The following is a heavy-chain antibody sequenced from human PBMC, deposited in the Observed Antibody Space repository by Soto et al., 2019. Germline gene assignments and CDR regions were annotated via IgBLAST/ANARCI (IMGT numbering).Heavy chain of an antibody. D-gene: IGHD6-19*01. Sequence: EVQLVESGGGLVQPGGSLRLSCAASGFTVSSNYMSWVRQAPGKGLEWVSVIYSGGSTYYADSVKGRFTISRHNSKNTVDLQMNSLRAEDTAVYYCARDLPYSSGWRNDYWGQGTLVTVSS. CDR3: ARDLPYSSGWRNDY. V-gene: IGHV3-53*04. CDR1: GFTVSSNY. CDR2: IYSGGST. J-gene: IGHJ4*02.